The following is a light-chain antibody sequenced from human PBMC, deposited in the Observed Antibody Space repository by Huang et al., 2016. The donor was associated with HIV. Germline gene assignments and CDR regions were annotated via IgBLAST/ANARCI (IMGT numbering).Light chain of an antibody. V-gene: IGKV3-15*01. CDR3: HQYRVWPPHT. CDR1: QSVAGS. Sequence: VMTQSPPTMSVSPGDRATFSCRASQSVAGSLAWYQQKPGLAPRLLIYDASTRATGVPGRFSAGGSGTEFTLTITSVQSDDFAVYYCHQYRVWPPHTFGQGTKLEIK. CDR2: DAS. J-gene: IGKJ2*01.